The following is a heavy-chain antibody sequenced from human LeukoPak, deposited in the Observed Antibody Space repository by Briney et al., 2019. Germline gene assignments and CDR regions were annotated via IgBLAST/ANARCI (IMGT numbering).Heavy chain of an antibody. J-gene: IGHJ5*02. CDR1: GYTFTSYG. CDR2: INPNSGGT. V-gene: IGHV1-2*02. D-gene: IGHD6-13*01. Sequence: GASVKVSCKASGYTFTSYGISWVRQAPGQGLEWMGWINPNSGGTNYAQKFQGRVTMTRDTSISTAYMELSRLRSDDTAVYYCASAPPTRISSSWGMGENWFDPWGQGTLVTVSS. CDR3: ASAPPTRISSSWGMGENWFDP.